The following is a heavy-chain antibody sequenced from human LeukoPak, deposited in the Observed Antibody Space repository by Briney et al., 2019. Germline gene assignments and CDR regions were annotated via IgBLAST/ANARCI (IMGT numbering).Heavy chain of an antibody. CDR2: IKSDGSDT. CDR3: AKDHSGWYDKWFDP. Sequence: GGSLRLSCAASGFTFSTYWMHWVRQAPGEGLVWVSRIKSDGSDTSYADSVKGRFTISRDNAKNTLYLQMNSLRAEDTAVCYCAKDHSGWYDKWFDPWGQGTLVTVSS. J-gene: IGHJ5*02. CDR1: GFTFSTYW. D-gene: IGHD6-19*01. V-gene: IGHV3-74*01.